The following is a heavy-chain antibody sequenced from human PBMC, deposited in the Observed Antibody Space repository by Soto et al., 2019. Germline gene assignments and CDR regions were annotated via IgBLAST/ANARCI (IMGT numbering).Heavy chain of an antibody. CDR3: ARDPDYSSSPGHGIDV. J-gene: IGHJ6*02. CDR2: ISAYNGNT. V-gene: IGHV1-18*01. Sequence: GASVKVSCKASGYTFTSYGISWVRQAPGQGLEWMGWISAYNGNTNYAQKLQGRVTMTTDTSTSTAYMELRSLRSDDTAVYYCARDPDYSSSPGHGIDVWGQGTTVTVSS. CDR1: GYTFTSYG. D-gene: IGHD6-6*01.